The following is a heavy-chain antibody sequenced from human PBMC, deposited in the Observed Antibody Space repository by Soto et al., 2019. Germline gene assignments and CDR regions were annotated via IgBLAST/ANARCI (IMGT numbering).Heavy chain of an antibody. J-gene: IGHJ2*01. CDR1: GFTFSSYS. V-gene: IGHV3-48*01. CDR2: ISSSSSTI. D-gene: IGHD2-15*01. Sequence: EVQLVESGGGLVQPGGSLRLSCAASGFTFSSYSMNWFRQAPGKGLEWVSYISSSSSTIYYADSVKGRFTISRDNAKNSLYLQMNSLRAEDTAVYYCARDGVVVVAASWYFDLWGRGTLVTVSS. CDR3: ARDGVVVVAASWYFDL.